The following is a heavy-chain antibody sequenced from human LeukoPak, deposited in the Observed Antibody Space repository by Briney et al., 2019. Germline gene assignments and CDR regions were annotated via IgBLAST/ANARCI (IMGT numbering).Heavy chain of an antibody. V-gene: IGHV3-48*03. Sequence: GGSLRLSCAASGFTFSSYEMNWVRQAPGKGLEGVSYISSSGSTIYYADSVKGRFTISRDNAKNSLYLQMNSLRAEDTAVYYCARSLGDYFDYWGQGTLVTVSS. J-gene: IGHJ4*02. CDR3: ARSLGDYFDY. CDR1: GFTFSSYE. CDR2: ISSSGSTI.